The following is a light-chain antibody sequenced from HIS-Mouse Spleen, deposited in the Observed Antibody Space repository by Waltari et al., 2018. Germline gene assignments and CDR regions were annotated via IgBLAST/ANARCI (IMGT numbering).Light chain of an antibody. CDR2: AAS. V-gene: IGKV1-8*01. J-gene: IGKJ5*01. Sequence: AIRMTQSPSSFSASTGDRVTITCRASQGISSYLAWYQQKPGKAPKLLIYAASTLQSGGPSRFSGSGSGTDFTLTISCLQSEDFATYYCQQYYSYLPITFGQGTRLEIK. CDR1: QGISSY. CDR3: QQYYSYLPIT.